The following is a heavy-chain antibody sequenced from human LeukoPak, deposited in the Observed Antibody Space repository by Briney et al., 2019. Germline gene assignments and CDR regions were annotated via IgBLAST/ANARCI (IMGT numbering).Heavy chain of an antibody. CDR3: AREDPQTTVPEGLDV. J-gene: IGHJ6*02. CDR2: IYFSGAT. Sequence: SETLSLTCTVSGGSISRYYWSWIRQPPGKGLEWIGYIYFSGATNYNPSLKSRVTISVDTSKDQFSLKLSSVTAADTAVYYCAREDPQTTVPEGLDVWGQGTTAIVSS. V-gene: IGHV4-59*01. CDR1: GGSISRYY. D-gene: IGHD4-17*01.